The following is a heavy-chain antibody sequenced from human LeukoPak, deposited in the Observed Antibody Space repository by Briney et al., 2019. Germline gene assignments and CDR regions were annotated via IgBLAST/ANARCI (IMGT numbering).Heavy chain of an antibody. CDR1: GYTFTCCA. CDR2: INTNTGNP. V-gene: IGHV7-4-1*02. Sequence: ASVKVSCKASGYTFTCCAISWVRQAPGQGLEWMGWINTNTGNPTYAQGFTGRFVFSLDTSVSTAYLQISSLKAEDTGVYYCARPMSPWAFDIWGQGTMVTVPS. CDR3: ARPMSPWAFDI. J-gene: IGHJ3*02.